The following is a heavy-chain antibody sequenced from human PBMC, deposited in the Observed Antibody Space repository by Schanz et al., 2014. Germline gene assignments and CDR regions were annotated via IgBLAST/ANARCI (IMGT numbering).Heavy chain of an antibody. CDR2: ISASGGST. CDR3: ARPRFDYGEVDY. Sequence: VQLVESGGGVVQPGRSLRLSCAAYGFAFSSYSMNWVRQAPGKGLEWVTTISASGGSTYYADSVKGRFTISRDNAKNSLYLQMNSVRAEDTAVYYCARPRFDYGEVDYWGQGTLVTVSS. D-gene: IGHD4-17*01. CDR1: GFAFSSYS. V-gene: IGHV3-21*04. J-gene: IGHJ4*02.